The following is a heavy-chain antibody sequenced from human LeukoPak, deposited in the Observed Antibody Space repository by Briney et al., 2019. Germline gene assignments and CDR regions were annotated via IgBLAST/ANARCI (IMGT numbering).Heavy chain of an antibody. CDR3: AREGSRAYFDY. Sequence: PGGSLRLSCAASGFTFSSYWMSWVRQAPGKGLEWVANINQDGGETYYVASVKGRFTISRDNAKNSLYLQMNSLRAEDTAVYYCAREGSRAYFDYWGQGTQVTVSS. J-gene: IGHJ4*02. CDR1: GFTFSSYW. CDR2: INQDGGET. D-gene: IGHD1-26*01. V-gene: IGHV3-7*01.